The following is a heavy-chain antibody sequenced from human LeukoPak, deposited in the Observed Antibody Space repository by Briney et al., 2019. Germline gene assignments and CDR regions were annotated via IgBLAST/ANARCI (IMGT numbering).Heavy chain of an antibody. CDR3: ASLAGYSSSWYPNYFDY. D-gene: IGHD6-13*01. CDR2: IYPGDSDT. CDR1: GYSFTSYW. J-gene: IGHJ4*02. Sequence: GESLKISCKGSGYSFTSYWIGRVRQMPGKGLEWMGIIYPGDSDTRYSPSFQGQVTLSADKSISTAYLQWSSLKASDTAMYYCASLAGYSSSWYPNYFDYWGQGTLVTVSS. V-gene: IGHV5-51*01.